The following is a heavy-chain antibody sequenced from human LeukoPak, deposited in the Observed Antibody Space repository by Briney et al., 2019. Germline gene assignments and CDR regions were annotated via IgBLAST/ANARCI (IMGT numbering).Heavy chain of an antibody. CDR1: GFTFDDYA. CDR3: ARRAGGYSHPYDY. J-gene: IGHJ4*02. Sequence: GRSLRLSCAASGFTFDDYAMHWVRQAPGKGLEWVSAISWNSGNIRYADSMKGRFTISRDNAKNSLYLQMNSLRAEDTAVYYCARRAGGYSHPYDYWGQGILVTVSS. V-gene: IGHV3-9*01. D-gene: IGHD4-23*01. CDR2: ISWNSGNI.